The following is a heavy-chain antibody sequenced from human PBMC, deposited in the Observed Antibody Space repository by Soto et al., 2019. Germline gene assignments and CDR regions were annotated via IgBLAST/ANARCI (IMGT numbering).Heavy chain of an antibody. CDR3: ARSDGYPFDY. V-gene: IGHV3-53*01. CDR2: IYSGGTT. J-gene: IGHJ4*02. Sequence: EVQLVESGGGLIQPGGSLRLSCAASGFIVSNNYMSWVRQAPGKGLEWVSVIYSGGTTYYADSVKGRFTISRDNSENTVYVQMNSLRAEYTAVYYCARSDGYPFDYWGQGTLVTVSS. D-gene: IGHD5-12*01. CDR1: GFIVSNNY.